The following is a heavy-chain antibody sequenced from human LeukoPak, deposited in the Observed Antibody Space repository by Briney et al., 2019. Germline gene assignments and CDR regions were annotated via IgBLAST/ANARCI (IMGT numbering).Heavy chain of an antibody. CDR3: AKLSGIVVVTATFDS. CDR1: GFTFSSYA. J-gene: IGHJ4*02. V-gene: IGHV3-23*01. CDR2: ISGSGGST. D-gene: IGHD2-21*02. Sequence: PGGSLRLSCAASGFTFSSYAMSWVRQAPGKGLEWVSAISGSGGSTYYADSVKGRFTISRDSSKNTLYLQMNSLRAEDTAIYYCAKLSGIVVVTATFDSWGQGTLVTVSS.